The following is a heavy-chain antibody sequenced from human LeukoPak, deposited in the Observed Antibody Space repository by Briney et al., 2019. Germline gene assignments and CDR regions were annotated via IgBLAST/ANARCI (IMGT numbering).Heavy chain of an antibody. D-gene: IGHD3-22*01. CDR1: GFTFSSYR. V-gene: IGHV3-74*01. CDR2: INSDGSST. J-gene: IGHJ3*02. Sequence: GGSLRLSCAASGFTFSSYRMHWVRQAPGKGLVWVSRINSDGSSTSYADSVKGRFTISRDNAKNTLYLQMNSLRAEDTAVYYCARVWTHYDSSGHPRDPFDIWGQGTMVTVSS. CDR3: ARVWTHYDSSGHPRDPFDI.